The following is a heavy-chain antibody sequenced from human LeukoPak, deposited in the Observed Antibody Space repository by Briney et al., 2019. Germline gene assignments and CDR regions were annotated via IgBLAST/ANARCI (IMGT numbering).Heavy chain of an antibody. CDR2: IYHSGST. J-gene: IGHJ5*02. CDR3: ASGRGYCSSTSCYTAWFDP. V-gene: IGHV4-38-2*01. D-gene: IGHD2-2*02. CDR1: GYSISSGYY. Sequence: SETLSLTCAVSGYSISSGYYWGWIRQPPGKGLEWIGSIYHSGSTYYNPSLKSRVTISVDTSKSQFSLKLSSVTAADTAVYYCASGRGYCSSTSCYTAWFDPWGQGTLVTVSS.